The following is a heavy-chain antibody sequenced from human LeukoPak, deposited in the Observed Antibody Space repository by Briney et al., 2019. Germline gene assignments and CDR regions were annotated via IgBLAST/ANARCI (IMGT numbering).Heavy chain of an antibody. D-gene: IGHD3-16*01. J-gene: IGHJ4*02. V-gene: IGHV3-23*01. CDR1: EFTFSSYA. CDR2: ISGGGGST. CDR3: AKGVPDGGNFDY. Sequence: GGSLRLSCAASEFTFSSYAMSWVRQAPGKGLEWVSAISGGGGSTYYADSVKGRFTISRDNSKNTLFLQMNSLRAEDTAVYYCAKGVPDGGNFDYWGQGTLVTVSS.